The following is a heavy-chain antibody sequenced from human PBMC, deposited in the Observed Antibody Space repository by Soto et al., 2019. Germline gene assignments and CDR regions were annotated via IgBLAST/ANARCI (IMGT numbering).Heavy chain of an antibody. Sequence: EVQLLESGGGLIQPGGSLRLSCAASGFPFSTYEMTWARQSPGKGLEWVAFITSSGGPTYYADSVRGRFTISRDNSKNTLYLQMDSLRVEAPARSSCVKGGWLDDWGQGTLVTVSS. CDR2: ITSSGGPT. V-gene: IGHV3-23*01. CDR1: GFPFSTYE. J-gene: IGHJ5*02. CDR3: VKGGWLDD.